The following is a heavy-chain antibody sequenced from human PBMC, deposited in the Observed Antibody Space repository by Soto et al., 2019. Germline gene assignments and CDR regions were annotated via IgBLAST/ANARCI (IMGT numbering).Heavy chain of an antibody. CDR2: MNPNSGNT. J-gene: IGHJ6*03. CDR1: GYTFTSYD. V-gene: IGHV1-8*01. Sequence: ASVKVSCKASGYTFTSYDINWVRQATGQGLEWMGWMNPNSGNTGYAQKFQGRVTMTRNTSISTAYMELSSLRSEDTAMYYCARQLEGVVPAAMNLHYYYYYYMDVWGKGTTVTVSS. D-gene: IGHD2-2*01. CDR3: ARQLEGVVPAAMNLHYYYYYYMDV.